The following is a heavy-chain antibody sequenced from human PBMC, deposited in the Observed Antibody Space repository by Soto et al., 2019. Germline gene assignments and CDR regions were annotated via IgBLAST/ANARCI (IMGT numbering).Heavy chain of an antibody. V-gene: IGHV1-18*01. Sequence: QVQLVQSGGEMKKPGASVKVSCKASGYTFTSHSISWVRRAPGEGLEWVGWISGYNGYTNYAQNFKGRVTMTTDASTSTAYMELRSLRPDDTAVYYCARVGYYYGSGSYLFDPWGQGTLVTVSS. J-gene: IGHJ5*02. CDR3: ARVGYYYGSGSYLFDP. CDR2: ISGYNGYT. D-gene: IGHD3-10*01. CDR1: GYTFTSHS.